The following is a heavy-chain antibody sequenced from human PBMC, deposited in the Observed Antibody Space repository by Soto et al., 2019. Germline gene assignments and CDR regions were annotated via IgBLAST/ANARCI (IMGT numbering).Heavy chain of an antibody. J-gene: IGHJ6*02. V-gene: IGHV3-30*18. CDR1: GFTFSNYG. D-gene: IGHD2-2*01. Sequence: PGGSLRLSCAASGFTFSNYGMHWVRQTPGKGLEWVALILYDGSNKYYGDSVKGRFTISRDNSKNTLYLQVSSLRAEDTAVYYCAQSRDAYNFYFYYRMDVWGQGTTVTVSS. CDR3: AQSRDAYNFYFYYRMDV. CDR2: ILYDGSNK.